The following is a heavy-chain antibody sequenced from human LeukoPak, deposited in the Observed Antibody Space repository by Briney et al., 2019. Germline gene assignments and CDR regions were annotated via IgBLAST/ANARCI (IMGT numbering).Heavy chain of an antibody. CDR3: ARVSIAVAEIDY. Sequence: SIFYCGWIRQPPGKGLEWIGTISYSGTTYYNPSLKSRMTMSVGPSKNQFSLKLSSVTAADTAVYYCARVSIAVAEIDYWGQGTLVTVSS. D-gene: IGHD6-19*01. CDR1: SIFY. CDR2: ISYSGTT. V-gene: IGHV4-39*07. J-gene: IGHJ4*02.